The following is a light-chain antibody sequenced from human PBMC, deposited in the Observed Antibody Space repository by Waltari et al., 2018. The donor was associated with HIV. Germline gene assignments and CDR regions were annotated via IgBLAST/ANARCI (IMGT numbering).Light chain of an antibody. Sequence: QSVLTQPPSASGTPGQRVTISCSGSSSNIGRNNVNWYQQLPGTAPNLLIYSNSQRPSGVPDRFSGSKSGTSASLAISGLQSEDEADYYCAAWDDSLNGRVFGGGTKLTVL. V-gene: IGLV1-44*01. CDR2: SNS. CDR3: AAWDDSLNGRV. CDR1: SSNIGRNN. J-gene: IGLJ3*02.